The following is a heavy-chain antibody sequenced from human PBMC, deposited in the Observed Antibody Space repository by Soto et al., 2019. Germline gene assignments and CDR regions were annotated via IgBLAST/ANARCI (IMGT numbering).Heavy chain of an antibody. D-gene: IGHD3-9*01. CDR1: GFTFNSYA. CDR2: ISGGGGGT. Sequence: PGGSLRLSCAASGFTFNSYAMNWVRQAPGKGLEWVSSISGGGGGTYYADSVKGRLTISRDNSKNTLYLQMNSLRAEDTALYYGAKGSHYDILTAYHAFDYWGPGTLVTVSS. V-gene: IGHV3-23*01. J-gene: IGHJ4*02. CDR3: AKGSHYDILTAYHAFDY.